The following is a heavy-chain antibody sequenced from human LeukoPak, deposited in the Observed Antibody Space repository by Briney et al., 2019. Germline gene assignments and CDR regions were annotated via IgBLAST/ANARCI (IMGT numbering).Heavy chain of an antibody. CDR1: GFTFSDYY. Sequence: GGSLRLSCAASGFTFSDYYMTWVRQAPGRGLEWISYINGSSSVTKYADSVKGRFTISRDNTKNTGYLLMNSLRAEDTAVYYCARRGTTYCTVDSCHPNWFDPWGQGTLVTVSS. CDR2: INGSSSVT. D-gene: IGHD2-15*01. V-gene: IGHV3-11*03. CDR3: ARRGTTYCTVDSCHPNWFDP. J-gene: IGHJ5*02.